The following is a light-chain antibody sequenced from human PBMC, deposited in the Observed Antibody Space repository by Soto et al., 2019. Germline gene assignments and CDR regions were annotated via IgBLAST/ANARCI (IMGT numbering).Light chain of an antibody. CDR1: QSINNY. Sequence: DIQLAQSPSSLSASVGDRVTITCRARQSINNYLNWYQQKPGKAPKLLVYGASTLQDGVTSRFSGSVSGTDFSLNISRLQPEDFEVYYCKQSYSSWLTFGGGTKVEI. CDR3: KQSYSSWLT. CDR2: GAS. J-gene: IGKJ4*01. V-gene: IGKV1-39*01.